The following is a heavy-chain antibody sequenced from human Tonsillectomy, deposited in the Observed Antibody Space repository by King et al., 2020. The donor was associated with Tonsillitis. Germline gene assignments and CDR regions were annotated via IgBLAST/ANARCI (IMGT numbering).Heavy chain of an antibody. D-gene: IGHD1-1*01. CDR3: AGGTGWVFDL. Sequence: VQLVESGGGLVQPGGSLRLSCTASGITFSSYWMTWVRQAPGKGLEWVAIIKQDGSEKYYVDSVKGRFTISRDNAKNSLYLQMNNLRAEDAAVYYCAGGTGWVFDLWGRGTRVTVSS. CDR2: IKQDGSEK. V-gene: IGHV3-7*03. J-gene: IGHJ2*01. CDR1: GITFSSYW.